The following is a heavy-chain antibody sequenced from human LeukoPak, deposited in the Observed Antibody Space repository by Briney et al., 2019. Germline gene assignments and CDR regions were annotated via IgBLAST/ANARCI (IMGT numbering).Heavy chain of an antibody. CDR2: ISSSGSTI. D-gene: IGHD6-6*01. CDR3: ASFGYSSSADIDY. CDR1: GFTFSDYY. Sequence: PGGSLRLSCAASGFTFSDYYMSWIRQAPGKGLEWVSYISSSGSTIYYADSVKGRFTISRDNAKNSLYLQMNSLRAEDTAVYYCASFGYSSSADIDYWGQGTLVTVSS. J-gene: IGHJ4*02. V-gene: IGHV3-11*04.